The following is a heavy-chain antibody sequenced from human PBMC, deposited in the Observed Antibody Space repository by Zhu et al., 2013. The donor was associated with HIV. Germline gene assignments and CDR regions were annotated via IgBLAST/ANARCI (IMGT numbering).Heavy chain of an antibody. CDR2: VIPMFGTT. J-gene: IGHJ3*02. D-gene: IGHD6-6*01. V-gene: IGHV1-69*06. CDR3: ARDLYSTSSRPFDI. Sequence: QVQLVQSGAEVKKPGSSVKISCKASGGTFITHAMTWVRLAPGQGLEWMGGVIPMFGTTKYAQNFQGRVTITADKFTSTVYMELRSLRSDDTAVYYCARDLYSTSSRPFDIWGQGTMVTVSS. CDR1: GGTFITHA.